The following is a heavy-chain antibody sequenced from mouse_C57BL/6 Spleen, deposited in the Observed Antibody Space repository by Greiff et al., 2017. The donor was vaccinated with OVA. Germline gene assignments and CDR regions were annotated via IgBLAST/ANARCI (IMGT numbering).Heavy chain of an antibody. CDR2: ISYSGST. CDR3: ARGPPGWFAY. CDR1: GYSITSGYD. Sequence: EVKLLESGPGMVKPSQSLSLTCTVTGYSITSGYDWHWIRHFPGNKLEWMGYISYSGSTNYNPSLKSRISITHDTSKNPFFLKLTSVTTEDTATYYCARGPPGWFAYWGQGTLVTVSA. J-gene: IGHJ3*01. V-gene: IGHV3-1*01.